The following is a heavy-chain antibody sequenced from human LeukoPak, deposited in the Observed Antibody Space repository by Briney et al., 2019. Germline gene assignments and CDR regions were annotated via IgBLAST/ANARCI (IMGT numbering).Heavy chain of an antibody. CDR2: IYSSGST. D-gene: IGHD3-22*01. CDR3: ARLSSGRPHEYFQH. Sequence: PSETLSLTCTVSAGSMSNYYWSWVRQPPGKGLEWIAYIYSSGSTNYNPSLKSRATTSLDTSKNQFSLKLTSVTAADTAVYYCARLSSGRPHEYFQHWGQGTLVTVSS. V-gene: IGHV4-59*01. CDR1: AGSMSNYY. J-gene: IGHJ1*01.